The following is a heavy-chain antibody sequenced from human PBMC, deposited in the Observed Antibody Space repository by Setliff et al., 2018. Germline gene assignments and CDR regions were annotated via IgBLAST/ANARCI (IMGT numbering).Heavy chain of an antibody. Sequence: SETLSLTCTVSGGSISSSRYYWGWIRQPPGKGLEWIGSIYYSGSTYYNPSLKSRVTISVDTSKNQFSLKLSSVTAADTAVYYCARRETYYNFWSGYYAYWGQGTLVTVSS. J-gene: IGHJ4*02. CDR3: ARRETYYNFWSGYYAY. CDR2: IYYSGST. D-gene: IGHD3-3*01. V-gene: IGHV4-39*07. CDR1: GGSISSSRYY.